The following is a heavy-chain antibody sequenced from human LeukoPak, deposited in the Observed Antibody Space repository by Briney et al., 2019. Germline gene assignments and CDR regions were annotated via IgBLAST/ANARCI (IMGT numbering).Heavy chain of an antibody. V-gene: IGHV3-21*01. CDR1: GFTFSTYR. CDR2: ISASGTYI. J-gene: IGHJ4*02. Sequence: GGSLRLSCAASGFTFSTYRMNWVRQTPGKGLEWVSSISASGTYIFDADSVKGRFTISRDNAKNSLYLHMNSLRAEDTAVYYCARIGDVDTVMSAFDYWGQGTLVTVSS. CDR3: ARIGDVDTVMSAFDY. D-gene: IGHD5-18*01.